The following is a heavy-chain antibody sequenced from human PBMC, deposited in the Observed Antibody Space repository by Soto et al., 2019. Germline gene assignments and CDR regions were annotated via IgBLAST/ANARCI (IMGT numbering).Heavy chain of an antibody. CDR2: IIPILGIA. D-gene: IGHD3-3*01. Sequence: QVQLVQSGAEVKKPGSSVKVSCKASGGTFSSYTISWVRQAPGQGLEWMGRIIPILGIANYAQKFQGRVTSTADKSTSTAYMELSSLRYEDTDVYYYASFTSMGMDVWGQGTTVTVSS. CDR1: GGTFSSYT. J-gene: IGHJ6*02. V-gene: IGHV1-69*02. CDR3: ASFTSMGMDV.